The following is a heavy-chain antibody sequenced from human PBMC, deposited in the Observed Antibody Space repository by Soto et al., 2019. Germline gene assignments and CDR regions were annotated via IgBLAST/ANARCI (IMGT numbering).Heavy chain of an antibody. CDR3: AGRDYDFWSGPPDFDY. J-gene: IGHJ4*02. D-gene: IGHD3-3*01. V-gene: IGHV4-39*01. CDR1: GGSISSSSYY. CDR2: IYYSGST. Sequence: SETLSLTCTVSGGSISSSSYYWGWIRQPPGKGLEWIGSIYYSGSTYYNPSLKSRVTISVDTSKNQFSRKLSSVTAADTAVYYCAGRDYDFWSGPPDFDYWGQGTLVTVS.